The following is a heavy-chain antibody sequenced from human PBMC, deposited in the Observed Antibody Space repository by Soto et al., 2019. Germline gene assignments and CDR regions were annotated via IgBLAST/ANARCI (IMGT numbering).Heavy chain of an antibody. CDR3: ARVVEKGSVYGLDA. D-gene: IGHD2-15*01. Sequence: QVLLVQSGSEVKKPGSSVKVSCKASSGTFDNFAVSWVRQAPGQGFEWVGGIIPFCRTATYAQKFQGRGTITADASSRTGFLELRSMTPDDTAVYYCARVVEKGSVYGLDAWGQGTLVTVSS. CDR1: SGTFDNFA. J-gene: IGHJ5*02. CDR2: IIPFCRTA. V-gene: IGHV1-69*01.